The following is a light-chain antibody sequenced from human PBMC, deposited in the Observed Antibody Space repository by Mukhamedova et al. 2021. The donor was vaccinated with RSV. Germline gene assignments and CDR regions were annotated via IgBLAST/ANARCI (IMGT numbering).Light chain of an antibody. CDR1: QGISNN. Sequence: QGISNNLAWFQQKPGQAPQRLIYAASTLEGGVPSRFSGSGSGTEFSLTISSLQPEDFATYYCLQHNTYPYSFGQGTKLEIK. V-gene: IGKV1D-17*01. CDR3: LQHNTYPYS. CDR2: AAS. J-gene: IGKJ2*03.